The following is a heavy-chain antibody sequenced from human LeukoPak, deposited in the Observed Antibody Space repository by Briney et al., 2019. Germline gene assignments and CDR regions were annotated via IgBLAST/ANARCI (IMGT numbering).Heavy chain of an antibody. CDR2: IYYSGST. D-gene: IGHD6-19*01. CDR1: GGSISSYY. Sequence: SETLSLTCTVSGGSISSYYWSWIRQPPGKGLEWIGYIYYSGSTNYNPSLKSRVTISVDTSKNQFSLKLSSVTAADTAVYYCARVKQQWLVRYYFDYWGQGTLVSVSS. CDR3: ARVKQQWLVRYYFDY. V-gene: IGHV4-59*01. J-gene: IGHJ4*02.